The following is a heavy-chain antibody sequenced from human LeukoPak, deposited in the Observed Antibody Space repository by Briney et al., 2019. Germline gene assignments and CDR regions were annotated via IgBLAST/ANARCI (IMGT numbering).Heavy chain of an antibody. V-gene: IGHV3-64*01. CDR1: GFNFSSYA. CDR3: ARDGLDCSSTSCYGDY. CDR2: ISSNGGST. Sequence: GGSLRLSCAASGFNFSSYAMHWVRQAPGKGLEYVSAISSNGGSTYYANSVKGRFTISRDNSKNTLYLQMGSLRAEDMAVYYCARDGLDCSSTSCYGDYWGQGTLVTVSS. J-gene: IGHJ4*02. D-gene: IGHD2-2*01.